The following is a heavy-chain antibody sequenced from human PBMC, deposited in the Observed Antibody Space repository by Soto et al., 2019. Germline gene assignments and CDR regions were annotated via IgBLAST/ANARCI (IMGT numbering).Heavy chain of an antibody. D-gene: IGHD3-10*01. Sequence: EVQLVESGGGLVQPGGSLRLSCAASGFTFSSYWMTWVRQAPGKGLECVANIKQDGSDKYYVDSVKGRFTISRDNAKNSLYLQMNSLSVEDTAVYYCARQTRAPESWGQGPLVTVYS. V-gene: IGHV3-7*01. J-gene: IGHJ5*02. CDR2: IKQDGSDK. CDR1: GFTFSSYW. CDR3: ARQTRAPES.